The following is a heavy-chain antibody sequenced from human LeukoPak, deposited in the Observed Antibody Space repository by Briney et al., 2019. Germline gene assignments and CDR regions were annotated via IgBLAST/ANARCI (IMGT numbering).Heavy chain of an antibody. V-gene: IGHV4-34*01. Sequence: PSETLSLTCAAYGGSFSTFYWSWIRQPPGKGLEWIGEINRSGRTNYNPSLKSRITISVDTSKNLFSLKLTSVTAADTAVYYCARNGDSSGGYLFDYWGQGTLVSVSS. J-gene: IGHJ4*02. CDR1: GGSFSTFY. CDR2: INRSGRT. CDR3: ARNGDSSGGYLFDY. D-gene: IGHD2-15*01.